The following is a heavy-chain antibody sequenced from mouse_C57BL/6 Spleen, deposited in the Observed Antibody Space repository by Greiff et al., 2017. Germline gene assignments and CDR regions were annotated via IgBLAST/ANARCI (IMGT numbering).Heavy chain of an antibody. D-gene: IGHD1-1*01. CDR2: INPGSGGT. CDR3: ARLTYYVGAMDY. J-gene: IGHJ4*01. V-gene: IGHV1-54*01. Sequence: VQLQQSGAELVRPGTSVKVSCKASGYAFTNYLIEWVKQRPGQGLEWIGVINPGSGGTNYNEKFKGKATLTADKSSSTAYMQLSRLTSEDSAVYFCARLTYYVGAMDYWGQGTSVTVSS. CDR1: GYAFTNYL.